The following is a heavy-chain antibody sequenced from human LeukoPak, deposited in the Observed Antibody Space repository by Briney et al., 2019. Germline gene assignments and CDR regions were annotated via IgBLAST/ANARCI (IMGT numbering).Heavy chain of an antibody. CDR2: ISGDGRI. D-gene: IGHD3-10*01. Sequence: GGSLRLSCATSGLTFSYYWMNWVRQAPGQGLVWVSSISGDGRISYADSVKGRFTISRDNARNTLDLQMNNLRVEDTAIYYCAKVGVVLGKWLDPWGQGTVVVVSS. V-gene: IGHV3-74*01. J-gene: IGHJ5*02. CDR1: GLTFSYYW. CDR3: AKVGVVLGKWLDP.